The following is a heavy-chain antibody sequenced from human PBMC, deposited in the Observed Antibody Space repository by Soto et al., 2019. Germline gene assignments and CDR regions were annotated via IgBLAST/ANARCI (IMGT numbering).Heavy chain of an antibody. D-gene: IGHD3-10*01. CDR1: GFSFTTYW. V-gene: IGHV3-7*04. Sequence: EVHLVESGGGLVQPGGSLTLSCAASGFSFTTYWMSWVRQAPGKGLEWVANLREDGNRKNYVYSVMGRFSISRDNAKNLVLLHMTTLRVEETAVYYCARDDYGGYLDRWGQGTLVTVS. J-gene: IGHJ4*02. CDR3: ARDDYGGYLDR. CDR2: LREDGNRK.